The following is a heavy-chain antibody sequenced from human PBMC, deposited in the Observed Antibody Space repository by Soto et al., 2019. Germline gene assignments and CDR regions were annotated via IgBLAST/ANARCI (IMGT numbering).Heavy chain of an antibody. CDR2: IIPIFGTA. D-gene: IGHD2-8*01. CDR3: AREGGYCTNGVCPYYYYGMDV. J-gene: IGHJ6*02. CDR1: GGTFSSYA. Sequence: SVKVSCKASGGTFSSYAISWVRQAPGQGLEWMGGIIPIFGTANCAQKFQGRVTITADKSTSTAYMELSSLRSEDTAVYYCAREGGYCTNGVCPYYYYGMDVWGQGTTVTVYS. V-gene: IGHV1-69*06.